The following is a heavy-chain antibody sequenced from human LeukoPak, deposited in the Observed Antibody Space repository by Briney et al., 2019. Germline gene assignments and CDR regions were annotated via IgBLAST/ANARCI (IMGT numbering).Heavy chain of an antibody. D-gene: IGHD4-17*01. CDR3: AKDLNYGDLLDY. J-gene: IGHJ4*02. CDR2: IRDDGRNK. Sequence: GGSLRLSCAASGITFRDYGMYWVRQAPGKGLKWVAFIRDDGRNKYYTDSVKGRFTISRDNSKNTLYLQMNSLRAEDTGVYYCAKDLNYGDLLDYWGQGTLVTVSS. CDR1: GITFRDYG. V-gene: IGHV3-30*02.